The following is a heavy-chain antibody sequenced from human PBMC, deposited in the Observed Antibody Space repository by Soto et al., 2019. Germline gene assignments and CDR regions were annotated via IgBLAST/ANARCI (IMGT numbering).Heavy chain of an antibody. CDR1: GYTFASYG. J-gene: IGHJ6*01. Sequence: QVQLVQSGAEVKKPGASVKVSCKASGYTFASYGISWVRQAPGQGLEWMGWISAYNGNTNYAQKFQSRVTMTTDTPTSTAYMELRSLRCEDTAVYYCARVGKDCTKGVCSFSGLAVWRQGTTVNVSS. D-gene: IGHD2-8*01. CDR3: ARVGKDCTKGVCSFSGLAV. V-gene: IGHV1-18*01. CDR2: ISAYNGNT.